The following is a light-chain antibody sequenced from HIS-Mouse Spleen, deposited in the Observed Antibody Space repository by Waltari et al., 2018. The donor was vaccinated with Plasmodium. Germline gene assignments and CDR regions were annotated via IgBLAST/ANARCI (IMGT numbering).Light chain of an antibody. CDR1: KLGYKY. J-gene: IGLJ2*01. CDR3: QAWDSSTVV. CDR2: QDS. V-gene: IGLV3-1*01. Sequence: SYELTQPPSVSVSPGQTASITCSGDKLGYKYACWYQQKPGQSHVLVIYQDSKRPSGIPERFSGANSGNTATLTIGGTQAMDEADYYCQAWDSSTVVFGGGTKLTVL.